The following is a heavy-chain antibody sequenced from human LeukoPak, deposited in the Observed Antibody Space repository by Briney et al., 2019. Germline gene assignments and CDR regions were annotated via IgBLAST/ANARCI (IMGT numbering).Heavy chain of an antibody. CDR2: FSYSGST. CDR3: ARDGMVPRDNAFDI. D-gene: IGHD3-10*01. Sequence: SETLSLTCTVSGGSISSGGYYWSWIRQHPGRGLEWIGYFSYSGSTYYNPSLKSRVTISVDTSKNQFSLKLTSVTAADTAVYYCARDGMVPRDNAFDIWGQGTMVTVSS. CDR1: GGSISSGGYY. V-gene: IGHV4-31*03. J-gene: IGHJ3*02.